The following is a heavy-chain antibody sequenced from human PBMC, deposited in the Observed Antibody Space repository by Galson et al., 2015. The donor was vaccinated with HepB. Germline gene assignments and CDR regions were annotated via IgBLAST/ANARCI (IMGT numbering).Heavy chain of an antibody. CDR2: IKGDGSGI. Sequence: SLRLSCAASGFTSRNYWMVWVRQAPGKGLEWVSRIKGDGSGITYVDSVKGRFTISRDTSTNQFSLKLTSVTAADTAVYYCARWQQTQPFHWFDPWGPGTLVTVAS. CDR3: ARWQQTQPFHWFDP. J-gene: IGHJ5*02. V-gene: IGHV3-74*03. D-gene: IGHD1-14*01. CDR1: GFTSRNYW.